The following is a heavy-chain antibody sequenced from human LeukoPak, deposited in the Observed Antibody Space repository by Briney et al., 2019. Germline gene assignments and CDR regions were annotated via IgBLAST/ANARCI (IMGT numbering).Heavy chain of an antibody. J-gene: IGHJ5*02. CDR1: GGSFSGYY. Sequence: SETLSLTCAVYGGSFSGYYWSWIRQPPGKGLEWIGEINHSGSTNYNPSLKRRVTISVDTSKNQFSLKLTSVTPADTAVYYCASRDCSSTSCHEGYNWFDPWGQGILVSVSS. CDR2: INHSGST. CDR3: ASRDCSSTSCHEGYNWFDP. V-gene: IGHV4-34*01. D-gene: IGHD2-2*01.